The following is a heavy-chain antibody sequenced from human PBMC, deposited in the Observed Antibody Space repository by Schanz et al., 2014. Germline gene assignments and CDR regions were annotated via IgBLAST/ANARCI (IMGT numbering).Heavy chain of an antibody. D-gene: IGHD6-19*01. CDR1: GFRFKTYE. Sequence: EVQLVESGGGLVQPGGSLRLSCAVSGFRFKTYEMNWVRQVRGKGLEWVSSISPSGDTHYLASVKGRFTISRENAKNTLYLQMNSLRPEDTALYYCVGIHVAVAEAFYWGQGALVIVS. CDR2: ISPSGDT. V-gene: IGHV3-13*01. J-gene: IGHJ4*02. CDR3: VGIHVAVAEAFY.